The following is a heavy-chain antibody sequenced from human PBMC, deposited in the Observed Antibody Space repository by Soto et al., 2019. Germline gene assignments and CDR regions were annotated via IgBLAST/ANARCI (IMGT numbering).Heavy chain of an antibody. D-gene: IGHD3-22*01. CDR3: ARGGYYDSSGSRNYHYYGMDV. V-gene: IGHV1-18*01. J-gene: IGHJ6*02. Sequence: QAQLVQSGAEVMKPGASVKVSCKASGYSFSSYGINWVRQAPGQGLEWLGWVSPYNDDTKYTQKLQGRVTMTTDTSTRTAYMVLRSRRSDDTAVYFCARGGYYDSSGSRNYHYYGMDVWGQGTTVAVS. CDR2: VSPYNDDT. CDR1: GYSFSSYG.